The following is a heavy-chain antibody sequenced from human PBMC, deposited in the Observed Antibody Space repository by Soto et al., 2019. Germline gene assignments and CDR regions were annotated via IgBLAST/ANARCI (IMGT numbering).Heavy chain of an antibody. CDR3: ARLYGSGSYYNNWLDP. J-gene: IGHJ5*02. CDR2: IFSNDEK. D-gene: IGHD3-10*01. V-gene: IGHV2-26*01. CDR1: GFSLNDARMG. Sequence: SGPTLVNPTETLTLTCTVSGFSLNDARMGVSWIRQPPGKALEWLAHIFSNDEKSYSTSLKSRLTISKDTFKSQVVLTMTNMDPVDTATYYCARLYGSGSYYNNWLDPWGQGTLVTVSS.